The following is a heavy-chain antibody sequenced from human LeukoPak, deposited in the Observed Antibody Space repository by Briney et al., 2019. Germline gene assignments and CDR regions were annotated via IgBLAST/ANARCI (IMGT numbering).Heavy chain of an antibody. D-gene: IGHD5-18*01. CDR1: GFSSSNYA. CDR3: ANDLGWIQLNLG. J-gene: IGHJ4*02. CDR2: ISGSGNT. V-gene: IGHV3-23*01. Sequence: PGGSLRLSCAASGFSSSNYAMSWVRQAPGKGLEWVSGISGSGNTYYADSVKGRFTISRDNSRNTVYLQMNSLRAEDTAVYYCANDLGWIQLNLGRGQGTLVTVSS.